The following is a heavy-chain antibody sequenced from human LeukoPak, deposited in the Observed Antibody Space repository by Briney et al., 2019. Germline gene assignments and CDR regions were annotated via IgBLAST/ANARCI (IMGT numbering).Heavy chain of an antibody. D-gene: IGHD5-12*01. CDR3: TKETEYSGYDYGDY. CDR1: GFTFSSYA. Sequence: GGSLRLSCAASGFTFSSYAMSWVRQAPGKGLEWVSGFSGSGGSTYYADSVKGRFTISRDNSKNTLYLQMNSLRAEDTAVYYCTKETEYSGYDYGDYWGQGTLVTASS. J-gene: IGHJ4*02. CDR2: FSGSGGST. V-gene: IGHV3-23*01.